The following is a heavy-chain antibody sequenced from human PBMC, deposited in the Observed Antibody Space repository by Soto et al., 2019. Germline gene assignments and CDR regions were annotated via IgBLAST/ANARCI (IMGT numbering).Heavy chain of an antibody. CDR3: ASCILMVYSGKDV. V-gene: IGHV1-69*13. CDR1: GGTFSSYA. J-gene: IGHJ6*02. Sequence: VKVSCKACGGTFSSYAISWVRQAPGQGLEWMGGIIPIFGTANYAQKFQGRVTITADESTSTAYMELSSLRSEDTAVYYCASCILMVYSGKDVWGQGTTVTVSS. CDR2: IIPIFGTA. D-gene: IGHD2-8*01.